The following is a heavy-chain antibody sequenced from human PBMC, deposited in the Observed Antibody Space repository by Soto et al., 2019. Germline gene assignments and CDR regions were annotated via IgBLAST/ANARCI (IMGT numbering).Heavy chain of an antibody. V-gene: IGHV4-59*01. CDR3: ARDRGVAAADRKYYYYYGMDV. D-gene: IGHD6-13*01. J-gene: IGHJ6*02. CDR2: IYYSGST. CDR1: GGSIGSYY. Sequence: SETLSLTCTVSGGSIGSYYWSWIRQPPGKGLEWVGYIYYSGSTYYNPSLKSRVTISVDTSKNQFSLKLSSVTAADTAVYYCARDRGVAAADRKYYYYYGMDVWGQGTTVTVSS.